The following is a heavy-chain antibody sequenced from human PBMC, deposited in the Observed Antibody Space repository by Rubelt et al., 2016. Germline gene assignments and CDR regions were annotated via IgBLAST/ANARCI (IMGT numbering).Heavy chain of an antibody. J-gene: IGHJ4*02. D-gene: IGHD4-17*01. V-gene: IGHV4-34*01. Sequence: QVQLQQWGAGLLKPSETLSLTCAVYGGSFSGYYWSWIRQPPGKGLEWLGEINPSGSTNYNPSLKSRVTISVDTAKNRFSLKLSSVTAADTAVYYCARAATVITIFDYWGQGTLVTVSS. CDR3: ARAATVITIFDY. CDR1: GGSFSGYY. CDR2: INPSGST.